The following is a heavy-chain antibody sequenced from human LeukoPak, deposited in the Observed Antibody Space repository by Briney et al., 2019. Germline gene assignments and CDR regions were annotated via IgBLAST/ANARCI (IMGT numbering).Heavy chain of an antibody. V-gene: IGHV4-34*01. CDR3: ARVRSGWLYGSYYYFIDV. Sequence: SETLSLTCAVYGGSFSGYYWSWIRQPPGKGLEWIGEINHSGSTNYNPSLKSRVTMSVDTSKNLFSLRLRSVTSADTAVYYCARVRSGWLYGSYYYFIDVWGKGTTVTISS. CDR1: GGSFSGYY. CDR2: INHSGST. J-gene: IGHJ6*03. D-gene: IGHD6-19*01.